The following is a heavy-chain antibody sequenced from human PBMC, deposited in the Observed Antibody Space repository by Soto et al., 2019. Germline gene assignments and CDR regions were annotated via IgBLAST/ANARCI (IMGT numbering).Heavy chain of an antibody. V-gene: IGHV4-38-2*01. CDR2: IYHSGST. J-gene: IGHJ4*02. Sequence: SETLSLTCAVSGYSISGGYYWGWIRQPPGKGLEWIGSIYHSGSTYYNPSLKSRVTISVDTSKNQFSLKLSSVTAADTAVYYCARAYRGYSSSWYNYWGQGTLVTVSS. D-gene: IGHD6-13*01. CDR1: GYSISGGYY. CDR3: ARAYRGYSSSWYNY.